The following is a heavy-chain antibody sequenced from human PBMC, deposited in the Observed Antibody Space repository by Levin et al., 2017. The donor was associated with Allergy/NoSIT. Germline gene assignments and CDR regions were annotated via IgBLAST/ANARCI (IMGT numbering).Heavy chain of an antibody. CDR2: IWFDGSDK. CDR3: ARDGAYFGSGIDY. D-gene: IGHD3-10*01. J-gene: IGHJ4*02. V-gene: IGHV3-33*01. CDR1: GFTFSTYA. Sequence: GGSLRLSCAASGFTFSTYALHWVCQAPGKGLEWVAVIWFDGSDKYYADSVKGRFTISRDNSKNTLYLQMNSLRAEDTAVYYCARDGAYFGSGIDYWGQGTLVTVSS.